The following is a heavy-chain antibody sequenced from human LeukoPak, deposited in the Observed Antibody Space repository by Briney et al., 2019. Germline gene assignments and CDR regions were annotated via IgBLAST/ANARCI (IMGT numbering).Heavy chain of an antibody. CDR1: GYTFTNYG. V-gene: IGHV3-48*01. Sequence: SCKASGYTFTNYGISWVRQAPGKGLEWISYISSSSRTIYYADSVKGRFTISRDNAKNSLYLQMNSLRAEDTAVYYCARDLHFRVYDSSIYYPYWGQGTLVTVSS. J-gene: IGHJ4*02. D-gene: IGHD3-22*01. CDR2: ISSSSRTI. CDR3: ARDLHFRVYDSSIYYPY.